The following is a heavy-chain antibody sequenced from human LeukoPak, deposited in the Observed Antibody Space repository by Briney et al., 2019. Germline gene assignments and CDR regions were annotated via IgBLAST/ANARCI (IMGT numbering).Heavy chain of an antibody. CDR1: GFTFSSYW. J-gene: IGHJ4*02. V-gene: IGHV3-74*03. CDR2: INSDGSST. CDR3: ARVQLGPFYSFDY. Sequence: PGGSQRLSCAASGFTFSSYWMNWVRQAPGKGLVWVSRINSDGSSTTYADSVKGRFTSSRDKAKNTLYLQMNSLRAEDTAVYYCARVQLGPFYSFDYWGQGTLVTVSS. D-gene: IGHD1-1*01.